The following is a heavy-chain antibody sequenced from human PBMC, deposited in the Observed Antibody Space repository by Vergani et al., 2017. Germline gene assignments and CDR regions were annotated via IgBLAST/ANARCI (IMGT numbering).Heavy chain of an antibody. CDR1: GGTVSNYA. CDR3: ARGPVVPAAIAWDNNFYYYMDV. J-gene: IGHJ6*03. CDR2: VVPLFNRP. D-gene: IGHD2-2*01. Sequence: QVQLVQSGAEVKKPGSSVKVSCKASGGTVSNYAISWVRQAPGQGLEWMGEVVPLFNRPTYAQRFRGRVTITADDWTNTAYLEVNSLTSEDTAVYYCARGPVVPAAIAWDNNFYYYMDVWGKGTTVTVSS. V-gene: IGHV1-69*01.